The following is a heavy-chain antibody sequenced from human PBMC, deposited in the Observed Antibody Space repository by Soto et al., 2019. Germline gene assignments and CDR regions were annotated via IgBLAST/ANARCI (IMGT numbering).Heavy chain of an antibody. CDR3: ARVLGIAAAYYYYGMDV. CDR1: GFTFSSYA. CDR2: ISDSGGST. J-gene: IGHJ6*02. Sequence: GGSLRLSCAASGFTFSSYAMSWVRQAPGKGLEWVSCISDSGGSTYYADSVKGRFTISRDNSKNTLYLQMNSLRAEDTAVYYCARVLGIAAAYYYYGMDVWGQGTTVTVSS. V-gene: IGHV3-23*01. D-gene: IGHD6-13*01.